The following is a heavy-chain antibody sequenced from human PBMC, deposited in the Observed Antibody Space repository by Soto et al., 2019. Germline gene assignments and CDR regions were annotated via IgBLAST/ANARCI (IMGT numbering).Heavy chain of an antibody. CDR3: AKDQKGIAVAGYWYFDL. J-gene: IGHJ2*01. D-gene: IGHD6-19*01. V-gene: IGHV3-30*18. CDR2: ISYDGSNK. CDR1: GFTFSSYG. Sequence: QVQLVESGGGVVQPGRSLRLSCAASGFTFSSYGMHWVRQAPGKGLEWVAVISYDGSNKYYADSVKGRFTISRDNSKNTLYQQMNSLRAEDTAVYYCAKDQKGIAVAGYWYFDLWGRGTLVTVSS.